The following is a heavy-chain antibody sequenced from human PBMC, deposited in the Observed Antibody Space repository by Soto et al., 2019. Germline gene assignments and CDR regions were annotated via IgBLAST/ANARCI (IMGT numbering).Heavy chain of an antibody. Sequence: QVQLVQSGAEVKKPGSSVKVSCKASGGTFSSYAISWVRQAPGQGLEWMGGIIPIFGTANYAQKFQGRVTITADKSTSTAYMELSSLRSEDTVVYYCALGYCSSTSCYGDLHYYYGMDVWGQGTTVTVSS. CDR2: IIPIFGTA. V-gene: IGHV1-69*06. CDR3: ALGYCSSTSCYGDLHYYYGMDV. CDR1: GGTFSSYA. D-gene: IGHD2-2*01. J-gene: IGHJ6*02.